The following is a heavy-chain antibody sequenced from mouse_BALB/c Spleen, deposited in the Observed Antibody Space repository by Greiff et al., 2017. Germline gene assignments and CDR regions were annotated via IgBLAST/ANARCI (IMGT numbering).Heavy chain of an antibody. CDR3: ARGGGNYYQAWFAY. J-gene: IGHJ3*01. D-gene: IGHD2-1*01. Sequence: QVHVKQSGAELVRPGTSVKVSCKASGYAFTNYLIEWVKQRPGQGLEWIGVINPGSGGTNYNEKFKGKATLTADKSSSTAYMQLSSLTSDDSAVYFCARGGGNYYQAWFAYWGQGTLVTVSA. V-gene: IGHV1-54*01. CDR1: GYAFTNYL. CDR2: INPGSGGT.